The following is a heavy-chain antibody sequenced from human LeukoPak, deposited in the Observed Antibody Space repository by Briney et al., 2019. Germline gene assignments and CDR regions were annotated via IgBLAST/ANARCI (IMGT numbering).Heavy chain of an antibody. V-gene: IGHV3-30*18. CDR3: TKGVLGGTQSVSAGLDS. D-gene: IGHD3-16*01. CDR1: GFTFSNYG. J-gene: IGHJ4*02. CDR2: ISYDGSNK. Sequence: GWSLRLSCVASGFTFSNYGMHWVRQAPGKALEGVAVISYDGSNKYYADSVKGRFTISRDNSKNTPYLQMNSLRAEDTAVYYCTKGVLGGTQSVSAGLDSWGQGTLVTVSS.